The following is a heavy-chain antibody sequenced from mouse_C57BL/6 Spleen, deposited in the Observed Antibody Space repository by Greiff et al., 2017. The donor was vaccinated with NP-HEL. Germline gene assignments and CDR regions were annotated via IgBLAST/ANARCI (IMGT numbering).Heavy chain of an antibody. V-gene: IGHV14-3*01. CDR2: IDPANGNT. CDR1: GFNIKNTY. J-gene: IGHJ3*01. D-gene: IGHD2-5*01. Sequence: EVQLVESVAELVRPGASVKLSCTASGFNIKNTYMHWVKQRPEQGLAWIGRIDPANGNTKYAPKFQGKAPITADTSSNTAYLQLSSLTSEDTAIYYCARYDYSNPAWFAYWGQGTLVTVSA. CDR3: ARYDYSNPAWFAY.